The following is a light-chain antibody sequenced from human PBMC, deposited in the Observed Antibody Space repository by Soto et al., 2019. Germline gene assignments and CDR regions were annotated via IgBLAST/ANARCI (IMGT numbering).Light chain of an antibody. CDR3: QKHDNSPLT. V-gene: IGKV1-27*01. CDR2: TSS. Sequence: DIQMTQSPSSLSASAGDRVTIACRASQGIGNHLSWYQQKPGKVPKLLIYTSSTLQSGVPSRFSGSGSGTEFTLTISSLQPEDVATYYCQKHDNSPLTFGGGTKVDIK. J-gene: IGKJ4*01. CDR1: QGIGNH.